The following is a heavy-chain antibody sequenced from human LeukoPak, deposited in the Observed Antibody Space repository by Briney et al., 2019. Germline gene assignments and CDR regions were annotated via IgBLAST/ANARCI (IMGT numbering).Heavy chain of an antibody. J-gene: IGHJ4*02. V-gene: IGHV4-34*01. CDR3: ARVSWYYGSGSYFY. D-gene: IGHD3-10*01. CDR2: INHSGST. CDR1: GGSFSGYY. Sequence: SETLSLTCAVYGGSFSGYYWSWIRQPLPWGLEWIGEINHSGSTNYNPSLKSRVTISVDTSKNQFSLKLSSVTAADTAVYYCARVSWYYGSGSYFYWGQGTLVTVSS.